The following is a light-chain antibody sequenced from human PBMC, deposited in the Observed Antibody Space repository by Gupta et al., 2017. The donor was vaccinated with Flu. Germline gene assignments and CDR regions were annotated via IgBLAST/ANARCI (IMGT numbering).Light chain of an antibody. J-gene: IGLJ2*01. CDR3: SSYTSSSTLEV. CDR2: EVS. CDR1: STDVGGYNY. Sequence: SALTQPASVSRSPRQPIPIACTGTSTDVGGYNYVSWYQQHPGKAPKLMIYEVSNRPSGVTNRFSGSKSGNTASLTIARLQAEDEADYYCSSYTSSSTLEVFGGGTKLTVL. V-gene: IGLV2-14*01.